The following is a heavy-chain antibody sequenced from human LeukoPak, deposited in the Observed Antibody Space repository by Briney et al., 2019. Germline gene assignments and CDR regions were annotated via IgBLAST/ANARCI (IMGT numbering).Heavy chain of an antibody. CDR1: GFTFSTYW. Sequence: GGSLRLSCAASGFTFSTYWMSWVRQAPGRGLEWMANIKEDGSEKHYVDSVKGRFTISRDNAKNSLYLQMNSLRAEDTAVYYCAELGITMIGGVWGKGTTVTISS. CDR2: IKEDGSEK. CDR3: AELGITMIGGV. D-gene: IGHD3-10*02. J-gene: IGHJ6*04. V-gene: IGHV3-7*01.